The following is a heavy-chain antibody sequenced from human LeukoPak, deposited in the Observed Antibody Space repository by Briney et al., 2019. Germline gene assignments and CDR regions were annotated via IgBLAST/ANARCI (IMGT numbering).Heavy chain of an antibody. D-gene: IGHD6-6*01. Sequence: GGSLRLSCVASGFIFDDYGMTWVRQAPGKGLEWVSSIKWNGGVTAFRDSVKGRFSISRDDAKNSLYLQMNSLRAEDTAVYYCATYSTSSGAFDFWGQGTLVTVSS. J-gene: IGHJ3*01. CDR3: ATYSTSSGAFDF. CDR1: GFIFDDYG. V-gene: IGHV3-20*04. CDR2: IKWNGGVT.